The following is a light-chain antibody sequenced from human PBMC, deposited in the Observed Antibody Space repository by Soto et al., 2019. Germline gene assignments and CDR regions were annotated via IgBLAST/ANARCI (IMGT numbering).Light chain of an antibody. CDR1: QSVSSY. J-gene: IGKJ2*01. V-gene: IGKV3-11*01. CDR2: DAS. CDR3: QQRSNWPPYT. Sequence: EIVLTQSPATLSLSPGERATLSCRASQSVSSYLAWYQQKPGQAPRLLIYDASNRATGIPARFSGSGSGTDFTLPISSLEPEDFAVYYCQQRSNWPPYTFGQGNKLEIK.